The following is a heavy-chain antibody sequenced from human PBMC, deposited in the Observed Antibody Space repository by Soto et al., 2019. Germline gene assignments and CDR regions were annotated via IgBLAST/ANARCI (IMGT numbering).Heavy chain of an antibody. CDR3: SRVSGWYYFDY. V-gene: IGHV1-3*01. Sequence: QVQLVQSGAEVKKPGASVKVSCKASGYTFTSYAMHWVRQAPGQRLEWMGWINAGNGNTKYSQKFQGRVTITRDTSASTAYMELCSLRSEDTAVYYCSRVSGWYYFDYWCQGTLVTVSS. D-gene: IGHD6-19*01. J-gene: IGHJ4*02. CDR1: GYTFTSYA. CDR2: INAGNGNT.